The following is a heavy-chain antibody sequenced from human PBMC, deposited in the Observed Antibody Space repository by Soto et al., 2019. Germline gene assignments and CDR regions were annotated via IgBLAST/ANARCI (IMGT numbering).Heavy chain of an antibody. CDR1: VEPMTGGYY. CDR2: IYYGGTT. V-gene: IGHV4-38-2*01. D-gene: IGHD2-15*01. Sequence: PSETLSLTFDVSVEPMTGGYYWGWIRQSPGKGLEWIGSIYYGGTTYYNPSLRSRLAISIDTSKNQFSLRLSSVTAADTALYYCARGWYYFDVWGQGSLVTVSS. J-gene: IGHJ4*02. CDR3: ARGWYYFDV.